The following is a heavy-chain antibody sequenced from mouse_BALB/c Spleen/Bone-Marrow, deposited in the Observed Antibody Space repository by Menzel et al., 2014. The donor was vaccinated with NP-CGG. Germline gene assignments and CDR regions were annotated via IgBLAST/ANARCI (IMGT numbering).Heavy chain of an antibody. V-gene: IGHV5-9-2*01. CDR2: ISGDGRYT. Sequence: DVHLVESGGGLVKSGGSLKLSCAASGFSFXNYGMSWVRQTPEKRLEWVATISGDGRYTFYSDSVKGRFTISRDNAKNILYLQLSSLRSEDTALYYCARHAYYDQTEVSFVYWGQGTLVTVSA. D-gene: IGHD2-4*01. CDR3: ARHAYYDQTEVSFVY. J-gene: IGHJ3*01. CDR1: GFSFXNYG.